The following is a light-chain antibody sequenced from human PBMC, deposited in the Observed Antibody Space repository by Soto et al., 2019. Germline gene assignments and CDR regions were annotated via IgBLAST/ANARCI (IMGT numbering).Light chain of an antibody. V-gene: IGLV2-8*01. CDR3: SSNAGSKNFV. Sequence: QSVLTQPPSASGTPGQSVTIPCTGTSSYVGNYNYVSWYQQHTGKAPKLMIYEVSRRPSGVPDRFSGSKSGNTASLTVSGLQADDEADYYCSSNAGSKNFVFGGGTKLTVL. CDR2: EVS. J-gene: IGLJ2*01. CDR1: SSYVGNYNY.